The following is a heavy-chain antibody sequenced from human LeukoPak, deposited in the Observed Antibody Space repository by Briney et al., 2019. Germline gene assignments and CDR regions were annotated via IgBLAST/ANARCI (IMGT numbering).Heavy chain of an antibody. V-gene: IGHV3-48*03. CDR2: ISSSGSTI. CDR3: ARSRGWPQPGPYYFDY. D-gene: IGHD6-19*01. J-gene: IGHJ4*02. CDR1: GFTFSSYE. Sequence: PGGSLRLSCAASGFTFSSYEMNWVRQAPGKGLEWVSYISSSGSTIYYADSVKGRLTISRDNAKNSLYLQMNSLRAEDTAVYYCARSRGWPQPGPYYFDYWGQGTLVTVSS.